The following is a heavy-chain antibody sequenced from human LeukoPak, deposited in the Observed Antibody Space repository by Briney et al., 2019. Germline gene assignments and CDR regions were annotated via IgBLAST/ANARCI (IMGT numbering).Heavy chain of an antibody. CDR1: GGSISSYY. CDR3: ARLDFRDGDYVFWY. V-gene: IGHV4-4*07. CDR2: IYTSGST. D-gene: IGHD4-17*01. J-gene: IGHJ4*02. Sequence: SETLSLTCTVSGGSISSYYWSWIRQPAGKGLEWIGRIYTSGSTNYNPSLKSRVSISVDTSESQFSLILRSVTAADTAVYYCARLDFRDGDYVFWYWGQGTLVTVSS.